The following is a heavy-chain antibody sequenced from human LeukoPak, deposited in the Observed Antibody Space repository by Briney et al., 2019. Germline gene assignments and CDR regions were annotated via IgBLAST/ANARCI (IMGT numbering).Heavy chain of an antibody. D-gene: IGHD4-17*01. CDR1: GGSISSSSYY. CDR2: IYYSGST. J-gene: IGHJ4*02. V-gene: IGHV4-39*07. Sequence: SETLSLTCTVSGGSISSSSYYWGWIRQPPGKGLEWIGSIYYSGSTYYNPSLKSRVTTSVDTSKNQFSLKLSSVTAADTAVYYCARGYGDYYFDYWGQGTLVTVSS. CDR3: ARGYGDYYFDY.